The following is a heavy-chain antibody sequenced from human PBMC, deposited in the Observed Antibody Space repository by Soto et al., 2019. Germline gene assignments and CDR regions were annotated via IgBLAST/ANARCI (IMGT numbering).Heavy chain of an antibody. Sequence: EVQLVESGGGLVQPGGSLKLSCAASGFTFSGSAMHWVRQASGKGLEWVGRIRSKANSYATAYAASVKGRFTISRDDSKNTGYLQMNSLKTEDTAVYYCTSYTDSSGYYYYYGMDVWGQGTTVTVSS. J-gene: IGHJ6*02. D-gene: IGHD3-22*01. CDR2: IRSKANSYAT. CDR1: GFTFSGSA. V-gene: IGHV3-73*01. CDR3: TSYTDSSGYYYYYGMDV.